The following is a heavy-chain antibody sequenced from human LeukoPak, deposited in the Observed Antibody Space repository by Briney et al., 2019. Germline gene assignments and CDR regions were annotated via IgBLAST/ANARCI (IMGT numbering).Heavy chain of an antibody. Sequence: PSETLSLTCTVSGGSLNKYYWGWIRQSPGKGLEWLAHIYYTGISDHNPSLKSRVTISADTSKNQFSLKLSSVTAADTAIYYCARHLAPSSGYLTLDYWGQGTLVTVSS. CDR2: IYYTGIS. V-gene: IGHV4-59*08. J-gene: IGHJ4*02. D-gene: IGHD3-22*01. CDR3: ARHLAPSSGYLTLDY. CDR1: GGSLNKYY.